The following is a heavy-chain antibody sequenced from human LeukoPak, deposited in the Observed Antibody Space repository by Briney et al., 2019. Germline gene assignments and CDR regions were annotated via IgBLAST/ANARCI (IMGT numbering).Heavy chain of an antibody. CDR3: ARGIVGATEVYYYYYMDV. J-gene: IGHJ6*03. Sequence: ASVKVSCKASGYTFTGYYMHWERQAPGQGLEWMGWINPNSGGTNYAQKFQGRVTMTRDTSISTAYMELSRLRSDDTAVYYCARGIVGATEVYYYYYMDVWGKGTTVTISS. CDR1: GYTFTGYY. CDR2: INPNSGGT. V-gene: IGHV1-2*02. D-gene: IGHD1-26*01.